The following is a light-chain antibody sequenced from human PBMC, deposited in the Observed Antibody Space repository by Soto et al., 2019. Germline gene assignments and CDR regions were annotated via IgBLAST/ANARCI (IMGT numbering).Light chain of an antibody. V-gene: IGKV1-5*03. CDR1: QSVSNW. J-gene: IGKJ2*02. CDR2: KAS. CDR3: QQYRSAST. Sequence: DIQMTQSPSTLSAFVGDRVTITCRASQSVSNWLTWYQQKPGKAPRLLISKASTLESGVPSRFSGSGSGTEFTLSISSLQPEEFATYYCQQYRSASTFGQGTKLEIK.